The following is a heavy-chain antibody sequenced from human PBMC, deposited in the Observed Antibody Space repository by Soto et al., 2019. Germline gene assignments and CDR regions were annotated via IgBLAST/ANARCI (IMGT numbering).Heavy chain of an antibody. CDR2: IYYSGST. V-gene: IGHV4-59*08. CDR1: GGSISSYY. D-gene: IGHD6-19*01. J-gene: IGHJ6*02. CDR3: AGRYSSGWYAYYYYGMDV. Sequence: SETLSLTCTVSGGSISSYYWSWIRQPPGKGLEWIGYIYYSGSTNYNPSLKSRVTISVDTSKNQFSLKLSSVTAADTAVYYCAGRYSSGWYAYYYYGMDVWGQGTTVTVSS.